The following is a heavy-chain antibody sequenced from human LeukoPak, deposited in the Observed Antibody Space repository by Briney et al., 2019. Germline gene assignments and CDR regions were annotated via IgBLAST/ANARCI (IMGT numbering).Heavy chain of an antibody. CDR3: ALYDSSGYGRY. CDR1: GGTFSSYA. CDR2: IIPILGIA. V-gene: IGHV1-69*04. J-gene: IGHJ4*02. Sequence: SVKVTCKASGGTFSSYAISWVRQAPGQGLEWMGRIIPILGIANYAQKFQGRVTITADKSTSTAYMELSSLRSEDTAVYYCALYDSSGYGRYWGQGTLVTVSS. D-gene: IGHD3-22*01.